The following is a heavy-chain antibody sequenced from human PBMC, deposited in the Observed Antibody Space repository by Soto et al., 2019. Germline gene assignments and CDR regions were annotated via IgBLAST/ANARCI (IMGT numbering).Heavy chain of an antibody. CDR2: IYYSGST. V-gene: IGHV4-31*03. Sequence: SESLSLTCTVSGGSISSGGYYWSWIRQHPGKGLEWIGYIYYSGSTYYNPSLKSRVTISVDTSKNQFSLKLSSVTAADTAVYYCAREPLYYYDSSGYSARKRYYGMDVWGQGTTVTVSS. J-gene: IGHJ6*02. CDR3: AREPLYYYDSSGYSARKRYYGMDV. CDR1: GGSISSGGYY. D-gene: IGHD3-22*01.